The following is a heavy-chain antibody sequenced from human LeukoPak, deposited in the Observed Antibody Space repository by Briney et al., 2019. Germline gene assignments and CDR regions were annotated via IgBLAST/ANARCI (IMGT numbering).Heavy chain of an antibody. Sequence: GGSLRLSCTTSGFTFGDEAASWVRQAPGKGLEWVGFIRSKTYGGATEYAASVNGRFTISRDDSRSIVYLQMNSLKTEDTAVYYCARGMVERRPNPVYYYSMDVWGPGTTGTVSS. CDR3: ARGMVERRPNPVYYYSMDV. J-gene: IGHJ6*02. CDR1: GFTFGDEA. CDR2: IRSKTYGGAT. V-gene: IGHV3-49*04. D-gene: IGHD2-15*01.